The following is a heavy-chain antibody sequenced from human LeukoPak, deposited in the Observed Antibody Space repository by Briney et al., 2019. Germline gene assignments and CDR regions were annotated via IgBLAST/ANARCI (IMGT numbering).Heavy chain of an antibody. CDR2: ISYDGSNK. Sequence: GGSLRLSCAASGFTFSSYAMHWVRQAPGKGLEWVAVISYDGSNKYYADSVKGRFTISRDNSKNMLYLQMNSLRAEDTAVYYCARGPGYCSGGSCYDPQFDYWGQGTLVTVSS. J-gene: IGHJ4*02. CDR3: ARGPGYCSGGSCYDPQFDY. CDR1: GFTFSSYA. V-gene: IGHV3-30-3*01. D-gene: IGHD2-15*01.